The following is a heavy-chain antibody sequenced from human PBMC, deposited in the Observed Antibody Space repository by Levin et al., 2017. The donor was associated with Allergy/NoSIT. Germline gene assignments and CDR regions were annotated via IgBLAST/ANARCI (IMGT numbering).Heavy chain of an antibody. V-gene: IGHV4-39*01. J-gene: IGHJ5*02. Sequence: KTSETLSLTCTVSGGSISSSSYYWGWIRQPPGKGLEWIGSIYYSGSTYYNPSLKSRVTISVDTSKNQFSLKLSSVTAADTAVYYCARRTVRPRQNPFDPWGQGTLVTVSS. D-gene: IGHD2/OR15-2a*01. CDR1: GGSISSSSYY. CDR3: ARRTVRPRQNPFDP. CDR2: IYYSGST.